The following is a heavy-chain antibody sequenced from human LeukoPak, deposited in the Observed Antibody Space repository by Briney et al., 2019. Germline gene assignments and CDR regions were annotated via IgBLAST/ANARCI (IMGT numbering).Heavy chain of an antibody. J-gene: IGHJ4*02. V-gene: IGHV3-30*18. CDR1: GFTFSSYG. CDR2: ISYDGSNK. D-gene: IGHD3-22*01. Sequence: GGSLRLSCAASGFTFSSYGMHWVRQAPGKGLEWVAVISYDGSNKYYADSVKGRFTISRENSKNTLYLQMNSRRAEDTAVYYCAKEGEYYYDSSGTGHFDYWGQGTLVTVSS. CDR3: AKEGEYYYDSSGTGHFDY.